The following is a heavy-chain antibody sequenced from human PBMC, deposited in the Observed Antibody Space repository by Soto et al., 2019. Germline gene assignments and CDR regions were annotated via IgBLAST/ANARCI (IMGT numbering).Heavy chain of an antibody. D-gene: IGHD6-13*01. CDR2: IYYSGST. Sequence: PSETLSLTCTVSGGSISSGGYYWSWIRQHLGKGLEWIGYIYYSGSTYYNPSLKSRVTISVDTSKNQFSLKLSSVTAADTAVYYCARQSSSWTIDDWGQGTLVTVSS. CDR3: ARQSSSWTIDD. CDR1: GGSISSGGYY. J-gene: IGHJ4*02. V-gene: IGHV4-31*03.